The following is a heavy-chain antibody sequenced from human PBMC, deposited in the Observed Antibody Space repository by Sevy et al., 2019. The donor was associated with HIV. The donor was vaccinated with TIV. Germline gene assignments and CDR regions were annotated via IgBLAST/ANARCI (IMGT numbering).Heavy chain of an antibody. CDR3: AREGGYCSGGSCYVLLGAFDI. Sequence: ASVKVSCKASGYTFTGYYMHWVRQAPGQGLEWMGRINPNSGGTNYAQKFQGRVTMTRDTSISTAYMELSRLRSDDTAVYYCAREGGYCSGGSCYVLLGAFDIWGQGTMVTVSS. CDR2: INPNSGGT. J-gene: IGHJ3*02. V-gene: IGHV1-2*06. CDR1: GYTFTGYY. D-gene: IGHD2-15*01.